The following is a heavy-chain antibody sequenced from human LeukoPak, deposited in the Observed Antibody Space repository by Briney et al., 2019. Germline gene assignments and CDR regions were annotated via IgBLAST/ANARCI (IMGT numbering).Heavy chain of an antibody. V-gene: IGHV3-7*01. CDR3: ARDASYDLDY. CDR1: GFTFGDYA. Sequence: GGSLRLSCTASGFTFGDYAMNWVRQAPGKGLEWVASINQDGSEEYYVDSLKGRFTISRDNAKKSLYLQMNSLRAEDTAVYYCARDASYDLDYWGQGTLVTVSS. CDR2: INQDGSEE. J-gene: IGHJ4*02. D-gene: IGHD3-3*01.